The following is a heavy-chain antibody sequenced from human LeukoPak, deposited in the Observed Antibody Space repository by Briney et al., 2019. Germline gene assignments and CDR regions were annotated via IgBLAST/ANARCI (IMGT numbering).Heavy chain of an antibody. Sequence: ASVKVSCKASGGTFSSYAISWVRQAPGQGLEWMGGIIPIFGTANYAQKFQGRVTITADESTSTAYMELSSLRSEDTAVYYCARGSSRTDAFDIWGQGTMVTVSS. CDR3: ARGSSRTDAFDI. CDR2: IIPIFGTA. CDR1: GGTFSSYA. D-gene: IGHD2-2*01. J-gene: IGHJ3*02. V-gene: IGHV1-69*13.